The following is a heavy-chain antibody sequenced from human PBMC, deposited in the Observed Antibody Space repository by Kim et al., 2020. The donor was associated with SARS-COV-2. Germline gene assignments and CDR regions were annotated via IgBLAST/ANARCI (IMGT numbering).Heavy chain of an antibody. CDR3: ARATTGHYYYMDV. J-gene: IGHJ6*03. CDR1: GGSISSYY. V-gene: IGHV4-59*08. Sequence: SETLSLTCTVSGGSISSYYWSWIRQPPGKGLEWIGYIYYSGSTRSTNYNSSLQSRVAISVDTSKNQFSLKLSSVTAADTAVYYCARATTGHYYYMDVWGEGTTVTVSS. CDR2: IYYSGSTRST. D-gene: IGHD4-17*01.